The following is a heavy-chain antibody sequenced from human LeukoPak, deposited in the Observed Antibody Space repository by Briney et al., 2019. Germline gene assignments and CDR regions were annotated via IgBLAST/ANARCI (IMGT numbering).Heavy chain of an antibody. V-gene: IGHV5-51*01. Sequence: SGGSLRLSCAASGFTFSSYWMSWVRQMPGKGLEWMGIIYPGDSDTRYSPSFQGQVTISADKYISTAYLQWSSLKASDTAMYYCARLSGGIEGRGAFDIWGQGTMVTVSS. D-gene: IGHD3-10*01. CDR2: IYPGDSDT. J-gene: IGHJ3*02. CDR1: GFTFSSYW. CDR3: ARLSGGIEGRGAFDI.